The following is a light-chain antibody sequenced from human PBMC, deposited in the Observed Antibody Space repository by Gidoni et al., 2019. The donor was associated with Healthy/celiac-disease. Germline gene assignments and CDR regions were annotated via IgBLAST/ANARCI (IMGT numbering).Light chain of an antibody. Sequence: EIVLTQSPGTLSLSPGERATLSCRAGQRVSSSYLAWYQQKPGQAPRLLIYGASSRATGIPDRFSGSGSGTDFTTTISRLEPEDFAVYYCQQYGSSPLFTFGPGTKVDIK. V-gene: IGKV3-20*01. CDR1: QRVSSSY. J-gene: IGKJ3*01. CDR3: QQYGSSPLFT. CDR2: GAS.